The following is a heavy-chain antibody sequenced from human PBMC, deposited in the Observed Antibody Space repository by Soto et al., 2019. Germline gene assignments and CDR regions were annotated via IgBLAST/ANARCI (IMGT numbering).Heavy chain of an antibody. CDR1: GGSISSYY. CDR3: ARLGFDFWSGYYPERGYYYYMDV. D-gene: IGHD3-3*01. Sequence: SETLSLTCTVSGGSISSYYWSWIRQPPGKGLEWIGYIYYSGSTNYNPSLKSRVTISVDTSKNQFSLKLSSVTAADTAVYYCARLGFDFWSGYYPERGYYYYMDVWGKGTTVTVSS. J-gene: IGHJ6*03. V-gene: IGHV4-59*01. CDR2: IYYSGST.